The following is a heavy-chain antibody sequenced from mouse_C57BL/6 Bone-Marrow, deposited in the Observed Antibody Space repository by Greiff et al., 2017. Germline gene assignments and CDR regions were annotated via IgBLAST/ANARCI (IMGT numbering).Heavy chain of an antibody. CDR2: IYPRSGNT. J-gene: IGHJ3*01. CDR3: ARGAWFAY. V-gene: IGHV1-81*01. Sequence: QVQLQQSGAELARPGASVKLSCKASGYTFTSYGISWVKQRTGQGLGWIGEIYPRSGNTYYNEKFKGKATLTADKSSSTAYMELRSLTSEDSAVYFCARGAWFAYWGQGTLVTVAA. CDR1: GYTFTSYG.